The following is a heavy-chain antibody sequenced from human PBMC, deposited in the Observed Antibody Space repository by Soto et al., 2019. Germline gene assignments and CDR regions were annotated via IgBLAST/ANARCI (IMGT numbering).Heavy chain of an antibody. Sequence: TLSLPCTVSGGSVTNSSYYWGWIRQSPGKGLEWIGGVYYRGRSYSKSSVKSRVTISVDTSKNQFSLNLTYVTALDTAVDFSVRQRTSVTNKVDFDHSGPGA. CDR1: GGSVTNSSYY. J-gene: IGHJ4*02. CDR2: VYYRGRS. CDR3: VRQRTSVTNKVDFDH. D-gene: IGHD4-4*01. V-gene: IGHV4-39*01.